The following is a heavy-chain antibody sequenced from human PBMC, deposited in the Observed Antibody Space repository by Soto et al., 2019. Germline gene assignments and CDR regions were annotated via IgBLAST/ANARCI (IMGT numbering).Heavy chain of an antibody. CDR2: ISSYNGNT. Sequence: ASVNVSCKASGSTFTSYGISWVRQAPGQGLEWMGWISSYNGNTNYAQKVQGRVTMTTDKSTRTTYMELRSLRSDDTAIFYCAREGAHNAPFYLWGQGTLVTVSS. D-gene: IGHD1-20*01. J-gene: IGHJ4*02. CDR1: GSTFTSYG. V-gene: IGHV1-18*04. CDR3: AREGAHNAPFYL.